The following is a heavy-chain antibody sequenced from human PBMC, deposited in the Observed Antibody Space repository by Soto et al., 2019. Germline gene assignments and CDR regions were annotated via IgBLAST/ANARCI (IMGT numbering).Heavy chain of an antibody. Sequence: EVQLVESGGGLVQPGGSLRLSCVASGLTFSDHYMDWVRQAPGKGLEWVGRARNKANSYTTEYAASVKGRFTISRDDSKHSVYLQMDSLKTEDTDVYYCARAYRNPPFYYYYGMDVWGQGTAVTVSS. V-gene: IGHV3-72*01. J-gene: IGHJ6*02. CDR3: ARAYRNPPFYYYYGMDV. CDR2: ARNKANSYTT. CDR1: GLTFSDHY. D-gene: IGHD4-4*01.